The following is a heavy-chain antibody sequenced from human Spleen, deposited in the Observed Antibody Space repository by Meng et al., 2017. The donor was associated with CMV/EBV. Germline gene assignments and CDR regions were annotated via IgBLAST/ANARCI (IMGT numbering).Heavy chain of an antibody. D-gene: IGHD6-25*01. CDR3: ERAAFLRNYFDY. Sequence: GESLKISCAASGFTFSDYYMSWIRQAPGTGLEWVSYITPSGSTIYHADSVKGRFIISRDNARNSLYLQMNSLRAEDTAVYYCERAAFLRNYFDYWGQGTLVTVSS. CDR2: ITPSGSTI. CDR1: GFTFSDYY. V-gene: IGHV3-11*04. J-gene: IGHJ4*02.